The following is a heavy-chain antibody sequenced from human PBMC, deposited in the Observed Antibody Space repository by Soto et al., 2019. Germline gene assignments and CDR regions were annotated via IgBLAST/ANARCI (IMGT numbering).Heavy chain of an antibody. D-gene: IGHD2-21*02. Sequence: SETLSLTCTVSGGFIIRYYWSGIRQPPGKGLEWIGYMYNTGSTVYNPSFKSRVTISVDTSKNQFSLKLNSVTAADTAVYYCARDLWGYCGTDCYPLDVWGQGTTVTVS. J-gene: IGHJ6*02. V-gene: IGHV4-59*01. CDR1: GGFIIRYY. CDR2: MYNTGST. CDR3: ARDLWGYCGTDCYPLDV.